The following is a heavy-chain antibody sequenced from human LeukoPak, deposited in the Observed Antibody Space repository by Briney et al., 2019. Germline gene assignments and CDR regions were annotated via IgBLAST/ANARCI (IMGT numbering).Heavy chain of an antibody. CDR1: GGSFSGYY. V-gene: IGHV4-34*01. CDR2: INHSGST. Sequence: SSETLSLTCAVYGGSFSGYYWSWIRQPPGKGLEWIGEINHSGSTNYNPSLKSRVTISVDTSKNQFSLKLSSVSAADTAIYFCARVYNPDFYYHMDVWGKGTTVTVSS. J-gene: IGHJ6*03. D-gene: IGHD1-14*01. CDR3: ARVYNPDFYYHMDV.